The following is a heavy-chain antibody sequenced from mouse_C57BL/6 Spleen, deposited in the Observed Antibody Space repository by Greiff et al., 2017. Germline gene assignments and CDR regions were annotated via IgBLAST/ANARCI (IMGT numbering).Heavy chain of an antibody. CDR1: GFSLTSYG. V-gene: IGHV2-6*03. CDR2: IWSDGST. D-gene: IGHD2-1*01. CDR3: ATHGNGAMDY. J-gene: IGHJ4*01. Sequence: VKLVESGPGLVAPSQSLSITCTVSGFSLTSYGVHWVRQPPGKGLEWLVVIWSDGSTTYNSALKSRLSISKDNSKSQVLLKMNSHQTDDTSMYYCATHGNGAMDYWGQGTSVTVSS.